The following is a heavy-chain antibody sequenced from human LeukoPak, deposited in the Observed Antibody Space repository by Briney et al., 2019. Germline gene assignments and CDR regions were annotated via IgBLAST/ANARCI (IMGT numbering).Heavy chain of an antibody. J-gene: IGHJ4*02. CDR1: GFTFSDYN. V-gene: IGHV3-30*04. Sequence: PGGSLRLSCAASGFTFSDYNMNWVRQAPGKGLEWVAVISYDGSNKYYADSVKGRFTISRDNSKNTLYLQMNSLRAEDTAVYYCAREAGDSSGYYYWGQGTLVTVSS. CDR2: ISYDGSNK. D-gene: IGHD3-22*01. CDR3: AREAGDSSGYYY.